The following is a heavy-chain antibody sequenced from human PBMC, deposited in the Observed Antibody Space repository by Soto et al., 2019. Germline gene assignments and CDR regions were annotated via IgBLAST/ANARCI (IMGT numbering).Heavy chain of an antibody. J-gene: IGHJ6*02. D-gene: IGHD6-13*01. V-gene: IGHV1-18*01. CDR2: ISPYNGDT. CDR3: ARGGSWDSYYYGMDI. CDR1: GYTFTTYG. Sequence: QVQLVQSGAEVKKPGASVQVSCKASGYTFTTYGVSWVRQAPGQGLEWMGWISPYNGDTNYAQKLQGRVTMTTHPPTSTAYMELRSLRSDDTAVYYCARGGSWDSYYYGMDIWGQGTTVTVSS.